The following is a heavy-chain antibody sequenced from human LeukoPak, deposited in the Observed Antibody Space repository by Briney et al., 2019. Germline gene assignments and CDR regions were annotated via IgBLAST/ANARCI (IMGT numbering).Heavy chain of an antibody. V-gene: IGHV1-2*02. J-gene: IGHJ4*02. CDR1: GYTFTDYY. Sequence: GASVKVSCKASGYTFTDYYVHWVRQAPRQGLEWMGWINPSNGVTNYAQKFQGRVTMTRDTSISTAYMELSRLRSDDTAVYYCARDRAYYDASGYYLGYWGQGTLVTVSS. CDR2: INPSNGVT. D-gene: IGHD3-22*01. CDR3: ARDRAYYDASGYYLGY.